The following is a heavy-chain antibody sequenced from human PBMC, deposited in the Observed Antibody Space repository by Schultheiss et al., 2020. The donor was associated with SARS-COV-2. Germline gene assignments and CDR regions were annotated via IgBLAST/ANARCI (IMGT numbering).Heavy chain of an antibody. J-gene: IGHJ4*02. Sequence: SETLSLTCTVSGGSSSRSSYYWGWIRQPPGKALEWIGSVYYSGPTYYNPSLKSRVTVSVDTANNQFSLKLGSVTAADTAVYYCARRRQWLTYWGQGTLVTVSS. CDR2: VYYSGPT. V-gene: IGHV4-39*01. CDR1: GGSSSRSSYY. D-gene: IGHD6-19*01. CDR3: ARRRQWLTY.